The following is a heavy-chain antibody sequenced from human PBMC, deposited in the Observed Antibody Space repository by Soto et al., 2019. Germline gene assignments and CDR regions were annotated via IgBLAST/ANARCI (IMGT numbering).Heavy chain of an antibody. CDR3: ARGRYGDY. Sequence: QVHLVQSGAEVKKPGASVKVSCQGSGYAFTTYGITWVRQAPGQGLEWMGWISAHNGNTNYAQKLQGRLTVTRDTSTSTAYIELRSMRYDDTAVYYCARGRYGDYWGQGALVTVSS. V-gene: IGHV1-18*01. CDR1: GYAFTTYG. CDR2: ISAHNGNT. J-gene: IGHJ4*02. D-gene: IGHD1-1*01.